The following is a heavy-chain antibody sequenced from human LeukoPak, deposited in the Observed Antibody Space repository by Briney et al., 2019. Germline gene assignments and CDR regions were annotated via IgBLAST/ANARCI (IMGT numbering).Heavy chain of an antibody. D-gene: IGHD1-14*01. J-gene: IGHJ4*02. Sequence: GGSLRLSCAASGFTFSSCAMSWVRQAPGKGLEWVSVISGSGGNTYYADSVKGRFTISRDNSKNTLYLQMNSLRAEDTAVYYCAKEYSVRNQFDHWGQGTLVAVSS. CDR3: AKEYSVRNQFDH. CDR1: GFTFSSCA. CDR2: ISGSGGNT. V-gene: IGHV3-23*01.